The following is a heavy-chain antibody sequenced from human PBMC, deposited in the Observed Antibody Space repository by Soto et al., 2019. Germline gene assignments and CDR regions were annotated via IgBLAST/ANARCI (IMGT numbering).Heavy chain of an antibody. CDR1: GFSISDYY. D-gene: IGHD1-26*01. Sequence: GGSLRLSCAASGFSISDYYMSWIRQAPGKGLEWLAYISQSYSYTNYADSVKGRFTISRDNAKNSLYLQMNSLRAEDTAVYYCASDRFRGTYYLRGVTYFFEEWGQGAPVTVSS. CDR2: ISQSYSYT. CDR3: ASDRFRGTYYLRGVTYFFEE. J-gene: IGHJ4*02. V-gene: IGHV3-11*05.